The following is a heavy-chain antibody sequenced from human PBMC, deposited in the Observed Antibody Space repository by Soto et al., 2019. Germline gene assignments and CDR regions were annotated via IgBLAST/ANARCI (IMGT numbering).Heavy chain of an antibody. V-gene: IGHV3-13*01. CDR1: GFTFSSYD. CDR3: ARDKSVGELGDDAFDI. J-gene: IGHJ3*02. CDR2: IGTAGDT. D-gene: IGHD3-10*01. Sequence: EVQLVESGGGLVQPGGSLRLSCAASGFTFSSYDMHWFRQATGKGLEWVSAIGTAGDTYYPGSVKGRFTISRENAKNSFYLQMNSLRAEDTAVYYCARDKSVGELGDDAFDIWGQGTMVTVSS.